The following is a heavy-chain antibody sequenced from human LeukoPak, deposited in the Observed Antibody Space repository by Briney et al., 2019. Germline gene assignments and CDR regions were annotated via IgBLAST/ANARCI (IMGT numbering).Heavy chain of an antibody. CDR1: SDSISSYY. CDR3: AGRYSSSEDWFDP. D-gene: IGHD6-13*01. CDR2: IYYSGST. J-gene: IGHJ5*02. V-gene: IGHV4-59*01. Sequence: SETLSLTFTVSSDSISSYYWSWIRQPPGKGLEWIGYIYYSGSTNYNPSLKSRVTISVDTSKNQFSLKLSSVTAADTAVYYCAGRYSSSEDWFDPWGQGTLVTVSS.